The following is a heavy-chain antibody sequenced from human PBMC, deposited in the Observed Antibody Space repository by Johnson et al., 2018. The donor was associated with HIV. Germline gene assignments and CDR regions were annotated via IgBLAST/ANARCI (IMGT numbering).Heavy chain of an antibody. D-gene: IGHD1-26*01. Sequence: QMLLVESGGGVVQPVGSLRLSCAASGFTFSSYGMHWVRQAPGKGLEWVAFIRYDGSNKYYADSVKGRFTISRDNSKNTLYLQMNSLRAEDTAVYHCAREGAWEVRPGAFDIWGQGTTVTVSS. CDR2: IRYDGSNK. CDR3: AREGAWEVRPGAFDI. V-gene: IGHV3-30*02. CDR1: GFTFSSYG. J-gene: IGHJ3*02.